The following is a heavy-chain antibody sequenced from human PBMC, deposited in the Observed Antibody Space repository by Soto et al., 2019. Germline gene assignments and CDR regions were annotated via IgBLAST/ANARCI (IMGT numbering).Heavy chain of an antibody. CDR1: GYTLTELS. Sequence: GASVKVSCKVSGYTLTELSMHWVRQAPGKGLEWMGGFDPEDGETIYAQKFQGRVTMTEDTSTDTAYMELSSLRSEDTAVYYCATGREQLVNSDAFDIRGQGTMVTVSS. V-gene: IGHV1-24*01. J-gene: IGHJ3*02. CDR3: ATGREQLVNSDAFDI. CDR2: FDPEDGET. D-gene: IGHD6-6*01.